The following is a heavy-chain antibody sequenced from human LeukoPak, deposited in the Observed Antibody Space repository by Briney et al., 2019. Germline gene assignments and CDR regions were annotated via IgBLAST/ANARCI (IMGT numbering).Heavy chain of an antibody. J-gene: IGHJ3*02. V-gene: IGHV4-34*09. Sequence: SETLSLTCAVYGGSFSGYYWSWTRQPPGKGLEWIGEINHSGSTNYNPSLKSRVALSVDTSKNQFSLKLSSLTAADTAVYYCAKSREEIRGLDAFDIWGQGTMVTVSS. CDR1: GGSFSGYY. CDR3: AKSREEIRGLDAFDI. D-gene: IGHD5-24*01. CDR2: INHSGST.